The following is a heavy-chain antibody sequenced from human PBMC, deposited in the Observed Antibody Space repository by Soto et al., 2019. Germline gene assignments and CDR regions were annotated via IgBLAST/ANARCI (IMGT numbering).Heavy chain of an antibody. V-gene: IGHV4-30-4*01. CDR1: GASTNNNDYY. Sequence: SETLSLTCTVSGASTNNNDYYWSWIRQTPGKGLEWIGYVYYSGTTDYIPSLKSRLSMSIDKSQNKLTLKLNSVTAEETATYYCARMSYFYDKWYFDIWGRGKLVTVS. J-gene: IGHJ2*01. D-gene: IGHD3-22*01. CDR3: ARMSYFYDKWYFDI. CDR2: VYYSGTT.